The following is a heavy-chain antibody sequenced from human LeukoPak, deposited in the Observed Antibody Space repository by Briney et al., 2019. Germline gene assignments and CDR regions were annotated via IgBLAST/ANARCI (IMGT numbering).Heavy chain of an antibody. J-gene: IGHJ2*01. V-gene: IGHV1-69*01. D-gene: IGHD3-10*01. CDR1: GGTFSSYA. Sequence: SEKVSRKASGGTFSSYAISWVRQAPGQGLEWMGGTIPIFGTANYAQKFQGRVTITADESTSTAYMELSSLRSEDTAVYYCARAFRDPGYFDLWGRGTLVTVSS. CDR3: ARAFRDPGYFDL. CDR2: TIPIFGTA.